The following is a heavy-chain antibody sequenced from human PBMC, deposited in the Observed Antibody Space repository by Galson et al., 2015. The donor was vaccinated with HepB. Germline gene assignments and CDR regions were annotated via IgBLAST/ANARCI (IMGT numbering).Heavy chain of an antibody. J-gene: IGHJ6*04. D-gene: IGHD4-17*01. V-gene: IGHV1-18*04. CDR3: ARDDYGVYYYYYGMDV. Sequence: SVKVSCKASGYTFTSYGISWVRQAPGQGLEWMGWISAYNGNTNYAQKLQGRVTMTTDTSTSTAYMELRSLRSDDTAVYYCARDDYGVYYYYYGMDVWGKGTTVTVSS. CDR2: ISAYNGNT. CDR1: GYTFTSYG.